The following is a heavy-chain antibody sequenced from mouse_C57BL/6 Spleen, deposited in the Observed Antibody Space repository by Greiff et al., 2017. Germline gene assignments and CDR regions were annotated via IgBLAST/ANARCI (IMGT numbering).Heavy chain of an antibody. CDR3: ARDPDYYGSRNYFDY. CDR1: GYSITSGYY. D-gene: IGHD1-1*01. CDR2: ISYDGSN. J-gene: IGHJ2*01. Sequence: VQLQQSGPGLVKPSQSLSLTCSVTGYSITSGYYWNWIRQFPGNKLEWMGYISYDGSNNYNPSLKNRISITRDTSKNQFFLKLNSVTTEDTATYYCARDPDYYGSRNYFDYWGQGTTLTVSS. V-gene: IGHV3-6*01.